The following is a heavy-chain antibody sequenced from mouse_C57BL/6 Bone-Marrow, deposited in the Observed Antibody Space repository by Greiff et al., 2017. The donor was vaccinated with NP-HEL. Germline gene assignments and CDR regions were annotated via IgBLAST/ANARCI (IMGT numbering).Heavy chain of an antibody. Sequence: EVQLVESGGGLVQPGGSLKLSCAASGFTFSDYGMAWVRQAPRKGPEWVAFISNLAYSIYYADTVTGRFTISRENAKNTLYLEMSSLRSEDTAMYYCARRDYDYDWFAYWGQGTLVTVSA. J-gene: IGHJ3*01. CDR1: GFTFSDYG. D-gene: IGHD2-4*01. V-gene: IGHV5-15*01. CDR2: ISNLAYSI. CDR3: ARRDYDYDWFAY.